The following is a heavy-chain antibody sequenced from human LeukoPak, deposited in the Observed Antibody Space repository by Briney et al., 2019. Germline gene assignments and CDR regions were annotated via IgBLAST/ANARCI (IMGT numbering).Heavy chain of an antibody. Sequence: PSETMSLTCAVYGGSFSGYYWSWIRQPPGKGLEWIGEINHSGSTNYNPSLKSRVTISVDTSKNQFSLKLSSVTAADTAVYYCARVRMVRGVIIAYNWFDPWGQGTLVTVSS. CDR1: GGSFSGYY. CDR2: INHSGST. J-gene: IGHJ5*02. D-gene: IGHD3-10*01. V-gene: IGHV4-34*01. CDR3: ARVRMVRGVIIAYNWFDP.